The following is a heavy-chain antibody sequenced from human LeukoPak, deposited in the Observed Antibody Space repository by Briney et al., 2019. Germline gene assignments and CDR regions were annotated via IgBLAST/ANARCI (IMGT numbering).Heavy chain of an antibody. CDR3: ARDDGIVGARRHAFDI. D-gene: IGHD1-26*01. CDR1: GGTFSSYA. CDR2: IIPIFGTA. J-gene: IGHJ3*02. V-gene: IGHV1-69*06. Sequence: ASVKVSCKASGGTFSSYAISWVRQAPGQGLEWMGGIIPIFGTANYAQKFQGRVTITADKSTSTAYMELSSLRSEDTAVYYCARDDGIVGARRHAFDIWGQGTMVTVSS.